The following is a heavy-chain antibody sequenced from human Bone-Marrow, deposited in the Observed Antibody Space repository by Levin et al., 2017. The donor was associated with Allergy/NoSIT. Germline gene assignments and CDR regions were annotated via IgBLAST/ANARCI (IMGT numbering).Heavy chain of an antibody. CDR1: GYTFTYAW. Sequence: GGSLRLSCTASGYTFTYAWMSCVRQAPGKGLEWVGRIKSRADGGTTDYAAPVRGRFTISRDDAKKTVYLQMHSLKTEDTAVYYCTTGAFYASGSYTTDYWGQGTLVTVSS. CDR3: TTGAFYASGSYTTDY. V-gene: IGHV3-15*01. D-gene: IGHD3-10*01. CDR2: IKSRADGGTT. J-gene: IGHJ4*02.